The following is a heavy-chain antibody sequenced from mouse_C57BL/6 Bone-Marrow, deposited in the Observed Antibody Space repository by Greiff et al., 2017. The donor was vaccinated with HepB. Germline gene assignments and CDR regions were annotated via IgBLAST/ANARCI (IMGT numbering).Heavy chain of an antibody. Sequence: LVESGAELARPGASVKMSCKASGYTFTSYTMHWVKQRPGQGLEWIGYINPSSGYTKYNQKFKDKATLTADKSSSTAYMQLSSLTSEDSAVYYCARGGANWDYWGQGTTLTVSS. D-gene: IGHD4-1*01. V-gene: IGHV1-4*01. CDR1: GYTFTSYT. J-gene: IGHJ2*01. CDR3: ARGGANWDY. CDR2: INPSSGYT.